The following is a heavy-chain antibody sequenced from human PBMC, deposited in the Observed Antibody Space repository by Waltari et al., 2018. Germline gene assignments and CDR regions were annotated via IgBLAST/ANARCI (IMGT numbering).Heavy chain of an antibody. CDR3: ARDWGGYDILTGYYDY. CDR2: IITIFGTA. D-gene: IGHD3-9*01. J-gene: IGHJ4*02. Sequence: QVQLVQSGAEVKKPGSSVKVSCKASGGTFSSYAISWVRQAPGQGLEWMGGIITIFGTANYAQKFQGRVTITEDESTSTAYMELSSLRSEDTAVYYCARDWGGYDILTGYYDYWGQGTLVTVSS. CDR1: GGTFSSYA. V-gene: IGHV1-69*01.